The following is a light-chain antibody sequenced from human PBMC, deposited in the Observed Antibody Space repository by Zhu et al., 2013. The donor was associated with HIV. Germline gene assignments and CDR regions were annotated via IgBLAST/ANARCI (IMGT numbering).Light chain of an antibody. V-gene: IGKV3-20*01. CDR1: QSISSTY. Sequence: IVLTQSPGTLSLSPGERATLYCSASQSISSTYLAWYQQKPGQAPRLLIYAASKRATGIPDRFSGSGSGTDFTLTINRLEAEDCGVYFCQQYGATPRTFGQGTKLEIK. J-gene: IGKJ1*01. CDR2: AAS. CDR3: QQYGATPRT.